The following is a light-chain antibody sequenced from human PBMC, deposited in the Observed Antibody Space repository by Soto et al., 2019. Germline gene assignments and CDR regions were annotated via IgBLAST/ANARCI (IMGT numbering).Light chain of an antibody. Sequence: SALTQPASVSGSPGQSITISCTGTSSDVGGYNYVSWYQQHPGKAPKLMIYEVSNRPSGVSNRFSGSKSGNTASLTISGLQAEDEADYYCSSYTSGSTLVFGTGTKLTVL. CDR1: SSDVGGYNY. V-gene: IGLV2-14*01. CDR3: SSYTSGSTLV. J-gene: IGLJ1*01. CDR2: EVS.